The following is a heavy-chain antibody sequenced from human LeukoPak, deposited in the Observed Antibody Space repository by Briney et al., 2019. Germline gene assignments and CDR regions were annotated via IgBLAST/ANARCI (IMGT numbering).Heavy chain of an antibody. CDR1: GYTFTSYA. CDR3: ARDQWVKGYYYGSGSPGPPNWFDP. J-gene: IGHJ5*02. V-gene: IGHV7-4-1*02. CDR2: INTNTGNP. D-gene: IGHD3-10*01. Sequence: GASVKVSCKASGYTFTSYAMNWVRQAPGQGLEWMGWINTNTGNPTYAQGFTGRFVFSLDTSVSTAYLQISSLKAEDTAVYYCARDQWVKGYYYGSGSPGPPNWFDPWGQGTLVTVSS.